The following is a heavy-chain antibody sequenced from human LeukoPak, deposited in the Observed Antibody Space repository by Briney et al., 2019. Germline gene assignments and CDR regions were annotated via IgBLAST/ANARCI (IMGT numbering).Heavy chain of an antibody. CDR1: GYTFTSYD. CDR2: MNPNSGNT. V-gene: IGHV1-8*01. J-gene: IGHJ5*02. D-gene: IGHD3-10*01. Sequence: GASVKVSCKASGYTFTSYDINWVRQATGQGLEWMGWMNPNSGNTGYAQKFQGRVTMTRNTSISTAYMELSSLRSEDTAVYYCARGQKALWFGEYNWFDPWGQGTPVTVSS. CDR3: ARGQKALWFGEYNWFDP.